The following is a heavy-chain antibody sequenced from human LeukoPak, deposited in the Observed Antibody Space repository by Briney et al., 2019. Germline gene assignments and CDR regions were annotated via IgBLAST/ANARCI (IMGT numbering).Heavy chain of an antibody. CDR1: GFTFSSYG. V-gene: IGHV3-33*01. J-gene: IGHJ6*02. Sequence: GGSLRLSCAASGFTFSSYGMHWVRQAPGKGLEWVAVIWYDGSNKYYADSVKGRFTISRGNSKNTLYLQMNSLRAEDTAVYYCARDGGGYCGGDCFSYGMDVWGQGTTVTVSS. D-gene: IGHD2-21*02. CDR3: ARDGGGYCGGDCFSYGMDV. CDR2: IWYDGSNK.